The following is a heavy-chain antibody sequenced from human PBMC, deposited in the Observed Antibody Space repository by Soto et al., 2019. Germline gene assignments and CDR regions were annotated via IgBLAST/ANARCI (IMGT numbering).Heavy chain of an antibody. CDR1: GGSVSSGSFH. V-gene: IGHV4-61*01. CDR3: ARIRRWYYSVF. D-gene: IGHD4-4*01. J-gene: IGHJ1*01. Sequence: SETLSLTCSVSGGSVSSGSFHWSWIRQPPGKGLQFIGSIFYNGTANYSPSLKNRVSISIDTSQSQFFLQLISVAAADTAVYYCARIRRWYYSVFWRQASLVTV. CDR2: IFYNGTA.